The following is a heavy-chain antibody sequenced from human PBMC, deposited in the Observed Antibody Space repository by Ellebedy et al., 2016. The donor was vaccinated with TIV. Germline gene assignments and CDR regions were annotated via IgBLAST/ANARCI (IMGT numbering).Heavy chain of an antibody. J-gene: IGHJ4*02. CDR2: INHSGST. CDR1: GGSFTGYY. D-gene: IGHD1-14*01. V-gene: IGHV4-34*01. CDR3: AKARDRSLDQ. Sequence: MPSETLSLTCGVYGGSFTGYYWNWIRQPPGKGLEWIGEINHSGSTTYNASLESRVTITVDTSKKQISLNLKSVTAADTAVYYCAKARDRSLDQWGQGTLVTVSS.